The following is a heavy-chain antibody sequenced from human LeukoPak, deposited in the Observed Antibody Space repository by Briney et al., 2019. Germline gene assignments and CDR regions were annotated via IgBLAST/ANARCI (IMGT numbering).Heavy chain of an antibody. J-gene: IGHJ6*02. V-gene: IGHV3-21*01. CDR1: GFPFSSYS. CDR3: ARERAGRYDYYYGMDV. Sequence: GGSLRLSCAASGFPFSSYSMNWVRQAPGKGLEWVSSISNSSSYIYYADSVKGRFTISRDNAKNSLYLQMNSLRAEDTAVYYCARERAGRYDYYYGMDVWGQGTTVTVSS. D-gene: IGHD6-19*01. CDR2: ISNSSSYI.